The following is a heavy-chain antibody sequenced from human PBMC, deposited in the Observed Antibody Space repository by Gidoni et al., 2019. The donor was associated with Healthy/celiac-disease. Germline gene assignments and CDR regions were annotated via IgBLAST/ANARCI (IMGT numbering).Heavy chain of an antibody. Sequence: QVQLVESGGGVVQPGGSLRLSWAASGFTFSSYGMHWVRQAPGKGLEWVAFIRYDGSNKYYADSVKGRFTISRDNSKNTLYLQMNSLRAEDTAVYYCAKVRTVTTLYYFDYWGQGTLVTVSS. V-gene: IGHV3-30*02. J-gene: IGHJ4*02. CDR3: AKVRTVTTLYYFDY. CDR2: IRYDGSNK. CDR1: GFTFSSYG. D-gene: IGHD4-17*01.